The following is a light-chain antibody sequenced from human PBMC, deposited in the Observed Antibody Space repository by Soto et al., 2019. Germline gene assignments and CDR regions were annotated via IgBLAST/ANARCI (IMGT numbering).Light chain of an antibody. V-gene: IGKV3-11*01. J-gene: IGKJ5*01. Sequence: EIVLTQSPATLSLSPGERATLSCRASQSVGGHLAWYQQKPGQAPRLLIYDASDRATGIPARFSGSGSETDFTLTVSSLEPDDFAVYYCQQRNSWPPSITFGQGTPLEIK. CDR1: QSVGGH. CDR3: QQRNSWPPSIT. CDR2: DAS.